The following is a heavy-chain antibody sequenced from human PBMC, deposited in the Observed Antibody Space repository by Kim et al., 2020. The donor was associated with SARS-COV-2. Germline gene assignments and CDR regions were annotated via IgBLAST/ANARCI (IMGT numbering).Heavy chain of an antibody. D-gene: IGHD2-15*01. Sequence: GGSLRLSCAASGFTFSSYGMSWVRQAPGKGLEWVANINEDGSEKFYVDSVKGRFTISRDNAKNALYLQMNSLRAEDTAVYYCARVLYSGVGTWFDTWGQGALCTVSS. CDR3: ARVLYSGVGTWFDT. CDR2: INEDGSEK. V-gene: IGHV3-7*01. J-gene: IGHJ5*02. CDR1: GFTFSSYG.